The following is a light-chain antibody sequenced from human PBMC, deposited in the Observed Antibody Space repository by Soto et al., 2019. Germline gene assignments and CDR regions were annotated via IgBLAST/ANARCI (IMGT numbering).Light chain of an antibody. Sequence: DIQLTQSPSSLSASVGDRVTITFRTSQSIGSYLNWYQQKAGKAPKPXISAASSLQSGVPSSFRGSGSGTDCTLPISSLQPEDFATYYCQQGYSARITFGQGTRLEIK. CDR1: QSIGSY. CDR2: AAS. V-gene: IGKV1-39*01. CDR3: QQGYSARIT. J-gene: IGKJ5*01.